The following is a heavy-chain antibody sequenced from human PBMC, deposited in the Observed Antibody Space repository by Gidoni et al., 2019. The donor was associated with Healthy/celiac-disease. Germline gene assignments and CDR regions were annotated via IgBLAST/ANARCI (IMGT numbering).Heavy chain of an antibody. V-gene: IGHV1-46*03. CDR2: INPSGGST. J-gene: IGHJ6*02. CDR3: ARERIAVAGGHYYYGMDV. D-gene: IGHD6-19*01. CDR1: GYTFTSSY. Sequence: VKVSCKASGYTFTSSYMHWVRQAPGQGLEWMGIINPSGGSTSYAQKFQGRVTMTRDTSTSTVYMELSSLRSEDTAVYYCARERIAVAGGHYYYGMDVWGQGTTVTVSS.